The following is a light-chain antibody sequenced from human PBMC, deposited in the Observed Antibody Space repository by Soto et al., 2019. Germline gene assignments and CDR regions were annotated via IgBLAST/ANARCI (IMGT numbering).Light chain of an antibody. CDR3: GSYTSRNTLV. CDR2: EVT. J-gene: IGLJ1*01. V-gene: IGLV2-14*03. CDR1: SSDVGGYNY. Sequence: QSVLTQPASVSGSPGQSITISCTGTSSDVGGYNYVSWYQQHPGKAPKLLIYEVTYRPSGVSNRFSGSKSGNTASLTISGLQAEDEADYFCGSYTSRNTLVFGTGTKLTVL.